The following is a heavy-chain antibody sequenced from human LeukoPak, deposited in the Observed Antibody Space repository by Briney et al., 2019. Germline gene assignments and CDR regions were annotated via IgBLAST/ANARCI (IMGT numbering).Heavy chain of an antibody. D-gene: IGHD1-26*01. CDR2: VHQSGVT. CDR3: ARVGASKEGATIDWFDP. V-gene: IGHV4-4*02. Sequence: SETLSLTCAVSGGFISNINWWSWVRQPPGRGLEWIGEVHQSGVTNYNPSLKSRVTISVDKSKNQFSLKLSSVTAADTAVYYCARVGASKEGATIDWFDPWGQGTLVTVSS. CDR1: GGFISNINW. J-gene: IGHJ5*02.